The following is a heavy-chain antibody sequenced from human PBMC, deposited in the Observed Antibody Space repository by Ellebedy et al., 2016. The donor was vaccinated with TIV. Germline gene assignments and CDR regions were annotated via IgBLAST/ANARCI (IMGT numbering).Heavy chain of an antibody. V-gene: IGHV1-69*06. CDR2: IIPIFGTA. D-gene: IGHD2-15*01. Sequence: SVKVSXXASGGTFSSYAISWVRQAPGQGLEWMGGIIPIFGTANYAQKFQGRVTITADKSTSTAYMELSSLRSEDTAVYYCALPVVPSSYYYGMDVWGQGTTVTVSS. CDR3: ALPVVPSSYYYGMDV. CDR1: GGTFSSYA. J-gene: IGHJ6*02.